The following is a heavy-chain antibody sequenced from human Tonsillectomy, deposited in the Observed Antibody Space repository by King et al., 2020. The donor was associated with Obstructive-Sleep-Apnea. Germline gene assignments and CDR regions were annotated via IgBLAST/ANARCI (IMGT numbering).Heavy chain of an antibody. V-gene: IGHV4-61*01. D-gene: IGHD5-18*01. CDR3: AKVGYSYGRSFDY. Sequence: QLQESGPGLVKPSDTLSLTCTVSGGSVSSGSYYWSWIRQPPGKGLEWIGYIYYSGSTNYNPSIKSRVTISVETSKNQFSLKLSSVTAADTAVYYCAKVGYSYGRSFDYWGQGTLVTVSS. CDR1: GGSVSSGSYY. CDR2: IYYSGST. J-gene: IGHJ4*02.